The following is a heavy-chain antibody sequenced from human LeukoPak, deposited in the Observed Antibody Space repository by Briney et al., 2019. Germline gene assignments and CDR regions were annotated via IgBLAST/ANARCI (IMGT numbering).Heavy chain of an antibody. J-gene: IGHJ6*04. D-gene: IGHD2/OR15-2a*01. V-gene: IGHV4-34*01. Sequence: SETLSRTCAVYGGSFSDYYWNWIRQPPGKGLEWVGEINHSGTTNYNPSLKSRVTISVDTSKNQFSLRLSSVTAADTAVYYCARGLRLPSRSTPAVPHVWGKGTTVTVSA. CDR1: GGSFSDYY. CDR3: ARGLRLPSRSTPAVPHV. CDR2: INHSGTT.